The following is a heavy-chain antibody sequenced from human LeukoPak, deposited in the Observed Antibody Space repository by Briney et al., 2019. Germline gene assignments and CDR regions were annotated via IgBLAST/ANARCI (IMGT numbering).Heavy chain of an antibody. J-gene: IGHJ6*03. CDR2: IIPIFGTA. D-gene: IGHD2-2*01. V-gene: IGHV1-69*05. CDR3: ASWGGPSGSSTRYYYYYYMDV. CDR1: GGTFSSYA. Sequence: SVKVSCKASGGTFSSYAISWVRQAPGQGLEWMGGIIPIFGTANYAQKFQGRVTITTDESTSTAYMELSSMRSEDTAVYYCASWGGPSGSSTRYYYYYYMDVWGKGTTVTVSS.